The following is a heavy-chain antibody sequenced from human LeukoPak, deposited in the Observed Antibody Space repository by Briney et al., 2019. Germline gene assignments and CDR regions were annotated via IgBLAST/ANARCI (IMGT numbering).Heavy chain of an antibody. J-gene: IGHJ1*01. D-gene: IGHD3-10*01. CDR1: GYTFPNYG. V-gene: IGHV1-3*04. CDR2: INTGNGNT. CDR3: ARVPLHDDSRHYYPH. Sequence: ASVKVSCKTSGYTFPNYGLHWVGQAPRQSLDGRGWINTGNGNTKSSQKFQDRVTLTRDTSASTGYMELNSLSSEDTAVYYCARVPLHDDSRHYYPHWGQGTPVTVSS.